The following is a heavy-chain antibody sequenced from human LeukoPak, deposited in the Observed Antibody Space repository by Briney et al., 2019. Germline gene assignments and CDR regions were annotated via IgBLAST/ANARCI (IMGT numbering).Heavy chain of an antibody. Sequence: GRSLRLSCAASGFTFSSYSMNWVRQAPGKGLEWVSYISSSSSTIYYADSVKGRFTISRDNAKNSLYLQMNSLRAEDTAVYYCARDRGIAAAGTGYWGQGTLVTVSS. CDR2: ISSSSSTI. J-gene: IGHJ4*02. D-gene: IGHD6-13*01. CDR3: ARDRGIAAAGTGY. CDR1: GFTFSSYS. V-gene: IGHV3-48*01.